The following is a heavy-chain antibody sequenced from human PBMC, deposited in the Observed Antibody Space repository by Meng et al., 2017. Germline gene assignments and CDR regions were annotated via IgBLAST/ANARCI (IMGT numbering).Heavy chain of an antibody. J-gene: IGHJ4*02. D-gene: IGHD6-13*01. V-gene: IGHV3-15*01. CDR1: GLRFTAAW. CDR3: DTGAVAADH. Sequence: VWLSGSGGGVGWPGGALRLRCVASGLRFTAAWMSWDRQAPGKGLEWVGHIKRNRDGGTIDYAARVKGRFTISRDESKNTLYLQMDSLITEDTAVYFCDTGAVAADHWGQGTLVTVSS. CDR2: IKRNRDGGTI.